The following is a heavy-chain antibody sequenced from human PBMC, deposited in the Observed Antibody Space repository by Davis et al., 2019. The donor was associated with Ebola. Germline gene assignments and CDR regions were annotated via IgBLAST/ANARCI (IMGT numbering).Heavy chain of an antibody. D-gene: IGHD2/OR15-2a*01. V-gene: IGHV4-34*01. J-gene: IGHJ5*01. CDR2: ISHHNGDT. CDR3: ARTTKTNIEASGLGYNSFDS. Sequence: MPGGSLRLSCAVYGGSFTDYFWSWIRQPPEKGLEWIGEISHHNGDTNYNPSLRSRVAISVDSSKNQFSLKINSVTAADTATYYCARTTKTNIEASGLGYNSFDSWGQGVLVSVSS. CDR1: GGSFTDYF.